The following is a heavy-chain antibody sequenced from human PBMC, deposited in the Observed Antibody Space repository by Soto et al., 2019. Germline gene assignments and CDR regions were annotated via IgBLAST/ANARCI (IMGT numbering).Heavy chain of an antibody. CDR1: GDSVSSNSAA. J-gene: IGHJ4*02. CDR3: ARESIAAAGGSYYFDY. Sequence: SQTLSLTCAISGDSVSSNSAAWNWIRQSPSRGLEWLGRTYYRSKWYNDYAVSVKSRITINPDTSNNQFSLQLNSVTPEDTAVYYCARESIAAAGGSYYFDYWGQGTLVTVSS. CDR2: TYYRSKWYN. D-gene: IGHD6-13*01. V-gene: IGHV6-1*01.